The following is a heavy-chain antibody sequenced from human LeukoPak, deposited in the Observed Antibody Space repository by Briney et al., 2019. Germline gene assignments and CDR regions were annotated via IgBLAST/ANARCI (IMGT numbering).Heavy chain of an antibody. J-gene: IGHJ4*02. V-gene: IGHV3-23*01. CDR2: ISDSGVSA. CDR1: GFTFSSYA. D-gene: IGHD6-19*01. Sequence: PGGSLRLSCAASGFTFSSYAMSWVRQAPGKGLEWVSAISDSGVSAYYADSVKGRFTITRDNSKNTLYLQMTSLRADATAVYYRANRGRYSSGWYDYWGQGTLVTVSS. CDR3: ANRGRYSSGWYDY.